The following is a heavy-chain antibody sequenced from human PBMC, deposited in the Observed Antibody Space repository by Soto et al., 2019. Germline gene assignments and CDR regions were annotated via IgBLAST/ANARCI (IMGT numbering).Heavy chain of an antibody. CDR1: GASISSGGYY. CDR3: ARDGRGRGIAVAGRFWYFDL. D-gene: IGHD6-19*01. CDR2: IYYSGST. V-gene: IGHV4-31*03. Sequence: QVQLQESGPGLVKPSQTLSLTCTVSGASISSGGYYWNWIRQHTGKGLEWIGYIYYSGSTYYNPSLKSRVTISVDTSKNEFSLKLSSVTAADTAVYYCARDGRGRGIAVAGRFWYFDLWGRSTLVTVSS. J-gene: IGHJ2*01.